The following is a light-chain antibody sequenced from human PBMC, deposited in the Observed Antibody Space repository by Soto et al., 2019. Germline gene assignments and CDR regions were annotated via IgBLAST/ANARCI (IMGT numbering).Light chain of an antibody. CDR3: QQYGSSPA. CDR2: GAS. J-gene: IGKJ4*01. V-gene: IGKV3-20*01. Sequence: EIVLTQSPGTLSLSPGERATLSCRASQSVTSSYLAWYQQKPGQAPRLLIYGASSRATGIPDRFSGSGYGTDFTLNISRLEPEDFAVYYCQQYGSSPAFGGGTKVEIK. CDR1: QSVTSSY.